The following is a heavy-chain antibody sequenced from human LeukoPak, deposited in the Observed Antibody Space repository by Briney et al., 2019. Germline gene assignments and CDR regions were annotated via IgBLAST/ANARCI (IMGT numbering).Heavy chain of an antibody. V-gene: IGHV1-2*02. CDR1: GYTFTGYY. CDR3: ARDLVPSYDILTGYYKVGEN. CDR2: INPNSGGT. J-gene: IGHJ4*02. D-gene: IGHD3-9*01. Sequence: GASVKVSCKASGYTFTGYYMHWVRQAPGQGLEWMGWINPNSGGTNYAQKFQGRVTMTRDTSISTVYMELSSLRSEDTAVYYCARDLVPSYDILTGYYKVGENWGQGTLVTVSS.